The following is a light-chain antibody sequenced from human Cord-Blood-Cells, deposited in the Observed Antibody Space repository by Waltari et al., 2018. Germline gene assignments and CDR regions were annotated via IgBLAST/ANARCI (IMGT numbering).Light chain of an antibody. CDR2: LGS. CDR1: QSLLHRNGYNY. J-gene: IGKJ1*01. CDR3: MQALQTPWT. V-gene: IGKV2-28*01. Sequence: IVITQSPLSLPVTPGEPASLSCRSTQSLLHRNGYNYLDWYLQKPGQSPQLLIYLGSNRASGVPDRFSGSGSGTDFTLKISRVEAEDVGVYYCMQALQTPWTFGQGTKVEIK.